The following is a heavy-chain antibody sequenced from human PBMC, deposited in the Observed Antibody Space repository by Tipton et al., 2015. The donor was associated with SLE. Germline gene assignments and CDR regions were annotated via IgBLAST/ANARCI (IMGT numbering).Heavy chain of an antibody. CDR1: GFTFSNYP. CDR2: IYADGSA. Sequence: SGFTFSNYPMTWVRQAPGQGLEWVTVIYADGSAYYAHSVEGRFTVSRDSSKDTLALQMNSLRAEDTAVYYCAKGPRYFYESSGYITDWGQGTLVTVSS. J-gene: IGHJ4*02. CDR3: AKGPRYFYESSGYITD. D-gene: IGHD3-22*01. V-gene: IGHV3-23*03.